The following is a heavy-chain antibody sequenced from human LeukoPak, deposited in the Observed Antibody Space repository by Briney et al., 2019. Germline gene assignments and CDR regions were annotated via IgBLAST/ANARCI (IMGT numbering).Heavy chain of an antibody. D-gene: IGHD6-19*01. CDR2: VSAYTGNT. J-gene: IGHJ5*02. CDR3: ARGRYSSGKFDP. V-gene: IGHV1-18*01. Sequence: ASVKVSCKASGYTFTSYGISWVRHAPGQGLEWMGWVSAYTGNTNYAQKLQGRVTMTTDTSTSTAYMELRSLRSDDTAVYYCARGRYSSGKFDPWGQGTLVTVSS. CDR1: GYTFTSYG.